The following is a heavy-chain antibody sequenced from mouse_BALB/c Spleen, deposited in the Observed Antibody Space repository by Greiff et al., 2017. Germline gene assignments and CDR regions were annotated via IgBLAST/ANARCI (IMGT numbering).Heavy chain of an antibody. CDR2: ISYSGST. D-gene: IGHD1-2*01. CDR1: GDSITSGY. J-gene: IGHJ3*01. Sequence: EVKLQESGPSLVKPSQTLSLTCSVTGDSITSGYWNWIRKFPGNKLEYMGYISYSGSTYYNPSLKSRISITRDTSKNQYYLQLNSVTTEDTATYYCARPHSVLRLRFAYWGQGTLVTVSA. CDR3: ARPHSVLRLRFAY. V-gene: IGHV3-8*02.